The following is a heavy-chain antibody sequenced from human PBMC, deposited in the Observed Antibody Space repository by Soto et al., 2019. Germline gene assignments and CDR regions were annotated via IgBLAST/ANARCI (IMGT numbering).Heavy chain of an antibody. V-gene: IGHV4-59*01. D-gene: IGHD6-13*01. CDR1: GGSISSYY. CDR3: ASGRRWYHPYNWFEP. CDR2: IYYSGST. J-gene: IGHJ5*02. Sequence: SETLSLTCTVSGGSISSYYWSWIRQPPGKGLEWIGYIYYSGSTNYNPSLKSRVTISVDTSKNQFSLKLSSVTAADTAVYYCASGRRWYHPYNWFEPWGQGTLVTVSS.